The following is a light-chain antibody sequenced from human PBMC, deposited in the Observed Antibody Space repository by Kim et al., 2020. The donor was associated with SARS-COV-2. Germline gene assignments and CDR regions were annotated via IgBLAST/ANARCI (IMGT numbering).Light chain of an antibody. CDR3: QQYGGSPPYT. V-gene: IGKV3-20*01. CDR2: GAS. J-gene: IGKJ2*01. Sequence: SPGERATLSCRARQSVRSTYLAWYQQKPGQAPRLLIYGASSRATGIPDRFSGSGSGTDFTLTISRLEPEDFAVYHCQQYGGSPPYTFGQGTKLEI. CDR1: QSVRSTY.